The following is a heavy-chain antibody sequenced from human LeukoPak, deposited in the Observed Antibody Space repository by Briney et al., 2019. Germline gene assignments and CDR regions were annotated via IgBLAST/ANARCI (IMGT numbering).Heavy chain of an antibody. CDR2: IYYSGST. J-gene: IGHJ4*01. Sequence: PSETLSLTCTVSGGSISSYYWSWIRQPPGKGLKWIGYIYYSGSTNYNPSLKSRVTISVDTSKNQFSLKLSSVTAADTAVYYCARAVLSYCRGGSCPYFDYWGQGTLVTVSS. D-gene: IGHD2-15*01. CDR1: GGSISSYY. CDR3: ARAVLSYCRGGSCPYFDY. V-gene: IGHV4-59*01.